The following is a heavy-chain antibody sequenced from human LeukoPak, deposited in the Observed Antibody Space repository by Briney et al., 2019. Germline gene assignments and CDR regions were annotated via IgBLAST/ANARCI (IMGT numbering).Heavy chain of an antibody. CDR3: AKPNYYGSGSFVFVSARASHFDY. CDR1: GFTFSTYW. D-gene: IGHD3-10*01. Sequence: GGSLRLSCAASGFTFSTYWMNWFRQTPGKGLEWVSAISGSGGSTYYADSVKGRFTISRDNSKNTLYLQMNSLRAEDTAVYYCAKPNYYGSGSFVFVSARASHFDYWGQGTLVTVSS. J-gene: IGHJ4*02. V-gene: IGHV3-23*01. CDR2: ISGSGGST.